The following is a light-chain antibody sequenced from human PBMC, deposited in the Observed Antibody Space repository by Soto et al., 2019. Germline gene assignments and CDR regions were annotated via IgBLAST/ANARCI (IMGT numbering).Light chain of an antibody. V-gene: IGLV1-51*01. CDR2: DND. CDR1: SSDVGSNY. Sequence: QSVLTQPPSLSAAPGQKVTISCSGSSSDVGSNYVSWYQFLPGKAPKLLIYDNDKRPSGIPDRFSGFKSGTSANLGITGLQTGDEAEYYCATWDSSPSAVFGGGTKVTVL. CDR3: ATWDSSPSAV. J-gene: IGLJ2*01.